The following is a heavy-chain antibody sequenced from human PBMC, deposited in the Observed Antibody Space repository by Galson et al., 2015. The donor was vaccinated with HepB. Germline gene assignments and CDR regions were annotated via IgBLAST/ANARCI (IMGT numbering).Heavy chain of an antibody. Sequence: SETLSLTCAVYGGSFSGYYWSWIRQPPGKGLEWIGEINHSGSTNYNPSLKSRVTISVDTSKNQFSLKLSSVTAADTAVYYCARRLGYCSSTSCLWFDYWGQGTLVTVSS. CDR2: INHSGST. CDR1: GGSFSGYY. J-gene: IGHJ4*02. V-gene: IGHV4-34*01. D-gene: IGHD2-2*01. CDR3: ARRLGYCSSTSCLWFDY.